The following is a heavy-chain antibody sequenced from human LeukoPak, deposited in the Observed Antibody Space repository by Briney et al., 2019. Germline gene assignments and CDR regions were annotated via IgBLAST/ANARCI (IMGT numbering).Heavy chain of an antibody. Sequence: GGSLPLSCAASGFTLSDYYMSWIRQAPGKGLEWVSYISSSGRGSTLYYADSVKGRFTISRDSAKNSLYLQMNNLGAEDTALYYCARKVSASDHWGQGTLVTVSS. D-gene: IGHD3-10*01. CDR3: ARKVSASDH. V-gene: IGHV3-11*01. J-gene: IGHJ4*02. CDR1: GFTLSDYY. CDR2: ISSSGRGSTL.